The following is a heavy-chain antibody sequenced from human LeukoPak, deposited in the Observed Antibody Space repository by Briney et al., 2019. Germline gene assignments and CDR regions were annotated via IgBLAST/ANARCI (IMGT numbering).Heavy chain of an antibody. CDR3: AREYSGSYDYFDY. D-gene: IGHD1-26*01. V-gene: IGHV4-39*01. J-gene: IGHJ4*02. CDR1: GGSISSSSYY. CDR2: IYYSGST. Sequence: SETLSLTCTVSGGSISSSSYYWGWIRQPPGKGLEWIGSIYYSGSTYYNPSLKSRVTISVDTSKNQFYLKLSSVTAADTAVYYCAREYSGSYDYFDYWGQGTLVTVSS.